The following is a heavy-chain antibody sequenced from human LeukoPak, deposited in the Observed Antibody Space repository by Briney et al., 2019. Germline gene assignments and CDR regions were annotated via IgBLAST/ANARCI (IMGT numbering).Heavy chain of an antibody. CDR2: VYYSGSP. J-gene: IGHJ3*01. Sequence: SGTLTLTCAVSSGSITIGTWWTWLRQPPGQGLEWIGEVYYSGSPNYNSSLKSRVTISLDKTRNQFLLNLTSVTAADTAVYYCARGPRKWGQGTMVTVSS. CDR1: SGSITIGTW. V-gene: IGHV4-4*02. CDR3: ARGPRK.